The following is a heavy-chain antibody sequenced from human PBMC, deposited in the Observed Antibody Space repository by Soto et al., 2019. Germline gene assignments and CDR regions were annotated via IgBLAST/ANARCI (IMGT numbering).Heavy chain of an antibody. D-gene: IGHD3-3*01. CDR3: ATGVIWIGYFTVDS. Sequence: QVLLVQSGAEVKKPGSSVKISCKASGGSFGNSAINWVRQTPGQGLEWLGGFIPAYRTLKFAQKFKGRVTITADESTGTAFMTLSGLASNDTAVYYCATGVIWIGYFTVDSWGQGTRVTVSS. CDR1: GGSFGNSA. J-gene: IGHJ4*02. V-gene: IGHV1-69*01. CDR2: FIPAYRTL.